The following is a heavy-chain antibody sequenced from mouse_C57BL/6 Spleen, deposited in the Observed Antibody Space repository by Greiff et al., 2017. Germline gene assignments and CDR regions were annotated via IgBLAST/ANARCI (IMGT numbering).Heavy chain of an antibody. CDR1: GFSLTSYG. CDR2: IWGDGST. Sequence: VQLQQSGPGLVAPSQSLSITCTVSGFSLTSYGVSWVRQPPGKGLEWLGVIWGDGSTNYHYALISSLSISKDNSKSQVFLTLNRLTADDTAAYYCANSNFGYFDVWGTGTTVTVSS. V-gene: IGHV2-3*01. D-gene: IGHD2-5*01. J-gene: IGHJ1*03. CDR3: ANSNFGYFDV.